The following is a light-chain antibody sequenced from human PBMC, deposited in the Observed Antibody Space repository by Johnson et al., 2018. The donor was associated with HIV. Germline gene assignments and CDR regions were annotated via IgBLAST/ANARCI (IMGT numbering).Light chain of an antibody. Sequence: QSVLTQPPSVSAAPGQKVTISCSGSSSNIGSNTVYWYQQLPGTAPKLLIYENNQRPSGVPDRFSGSKSGTSASLAITGLQTGAEADDYCEAWDASLTVSDFFGTGTKVTVL. J-gene: IGLJ1*01. V-gene: IGLV1-44*01. CDR3: EAWDASLTVSDF. CDR2: ENN. CDR1: SSNIGSNT.